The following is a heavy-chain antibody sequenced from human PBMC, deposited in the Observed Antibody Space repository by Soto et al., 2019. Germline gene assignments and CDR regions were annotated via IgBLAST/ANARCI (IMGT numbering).Heavy chain of an antibody. CDR3: ARSTGNHRYFDL. J-gene: IGHJ2*01. D-gene: IGHD3-9*01. CDR2: TRNKANRYTT. CDR1: GFTFSDPY. V-gene: IGHV3-72*01. Sequence: DVQLVESGGGLVQPGGSLRLSCAVSGFTFSDPYMDWVRQAPGKGLEWVGRTRNKANRYTTEYAASVKGRFTVSRDDSKRSLYLQMNSLTTEDKAIYYGARSTGNHRYFDLWGRGTLVTVSS.